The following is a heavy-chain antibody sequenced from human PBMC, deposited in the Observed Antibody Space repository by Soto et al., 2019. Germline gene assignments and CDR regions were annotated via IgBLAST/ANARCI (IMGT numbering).Heavy chain of an antibody. Sequence: GGSLRLSCAASGFTFSSYSMNWVRQAPGKGLEWVSSISSGSSYIYYADSVKGRFTISRDNAKNSLYLQMNSLRAEDTAVYYCARGGRGVATIYAFDIWGQGTMVTVSS. CDR1: GFTFSSYS. CDR3: ARGGRGVATIYAFDI. CDR2: ISSGSSYI. D-gene: IGHD5-12*01. V-gene: IGHV3-21*01. J-gene: IGHJ3*02.